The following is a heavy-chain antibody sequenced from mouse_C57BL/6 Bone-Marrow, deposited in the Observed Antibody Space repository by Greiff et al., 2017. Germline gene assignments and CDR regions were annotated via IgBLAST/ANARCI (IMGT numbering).Heavy chain of an antibody. D-gene: IGHD2-3*01. J-gene: IGHJ2*01. Sequence: QVQLQQSGAELVRPGTSVKVSCKASGYAFTNYLIEWVKQRPGQGLEWIGVINPGSGGTNYNEKFKGKATLTADKSSSTAYMQLSSLTSEDSAVYVCARSGGYYPYYFDYWGQGTTLTVSS. CDR2: INPGSGGT. CDR1: GYAFTNYL. V-gene: IGHV1-54*01. CDR3: ARSGGYYPYYFDY.